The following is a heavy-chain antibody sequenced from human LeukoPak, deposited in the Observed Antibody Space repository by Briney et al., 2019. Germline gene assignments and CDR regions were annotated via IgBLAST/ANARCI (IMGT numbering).Heavy chain of an antibody. CDR3: AGLYCSGGSCYSGGLS. Sequence: SETLSLTCTVSGGSISSYYWSWIRQPPGKGLEWIGYIYYSGSTNYNPSLKSRLTISVDTSKNQFSLKLSSVTAADTAVYYCAGLYCSGGSCYSGGLSWGQGTLVTVSS. V-gene: IGHV4-59*08. CDR2: IYYSGST. J-gene: IGHJ4*02. CDR1: GGSISSYY. D-gene: IGHD2-15*01.